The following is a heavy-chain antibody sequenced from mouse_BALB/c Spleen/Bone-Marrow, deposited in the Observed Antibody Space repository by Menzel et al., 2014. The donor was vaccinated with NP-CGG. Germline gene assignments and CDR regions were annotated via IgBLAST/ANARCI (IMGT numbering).Heavy chain of an antibody. Sequence: EVKLMESGPSLVIPSQTLSLTCSVTGDSITSGYWNWIRKFPGNKLEYMGYISYSDSTYYNPSLKSRISITRDTSKNQYYLQLNSVTTEDTATYYCARGYGNYRAWFAYWGQGTLVTVSA. CDR3: ARGYGNYRAWFAY. D-gene: IGHD2-1*01. V-gene: IGHV3-8*02. CDR1: GDSITSGY. J-gene: IGHJ3*01. CDR2: ISYSDST.